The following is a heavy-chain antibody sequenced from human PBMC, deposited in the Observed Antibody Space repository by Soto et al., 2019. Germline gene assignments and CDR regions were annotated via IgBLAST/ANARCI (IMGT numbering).Heavy chain of an antibody. V-gene: IGHV3-21*01. Sequence: SLRLSCAASGVTFSSHSSNWIRKATGKGLEWVSSISSSSSYIYYADSMKGRFTISRDNAKNSLYLQMNSLRAEDTAVYYCARASGYCSGGSCSPFDYWGQGTLVIVSS. D-gene: IGHD2-15*01. CDR2: ISSSSSYI. CDR1: GVTFSSHS. J-gene: IGHJ4*02. CDR3: ARASGYCSGGSCSPFDY.